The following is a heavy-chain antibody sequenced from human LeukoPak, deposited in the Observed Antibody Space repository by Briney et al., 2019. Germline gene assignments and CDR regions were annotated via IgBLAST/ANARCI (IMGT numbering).Heavy chain of an antibody. Sequence: GASVKVSCKASGGTFSSYAISWVRQAPGQGLEWMGGIITIFGTANYAQKFQGRVTITADESTSTAYMVLSSLRSEDTAVYYCARGGRYDFWSGYWNYYYYMDVWGKGTTVTVSS. D-gene: IGHD3-3*01. CDR1: GGTFSSYA. CDR3: ARGGRYDFWSGYWNYYYYMDV. V-gene: IGHV1-69*13. CDR2: IITIFGTA. J-gene: IGHJ6*03.